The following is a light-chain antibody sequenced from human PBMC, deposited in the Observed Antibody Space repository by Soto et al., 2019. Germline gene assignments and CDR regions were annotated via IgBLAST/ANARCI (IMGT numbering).Light chain of an antibody. CDR1: QSVSSN. V-gene: IGKV3-15*01. CDR2: GAS. CDR3: QQYNNWMYT. J-gene: IGKJ2*01. Sequence: EIVMTQSPATLSVSPGERATLSCRASQSVSSNLAWYQQKPGQAPRLLIYGASTRATGIPAMFSRSASGTEFTLNISSLQSEDFAVYYCQQYNNWMYTFGQGTKLEIK.